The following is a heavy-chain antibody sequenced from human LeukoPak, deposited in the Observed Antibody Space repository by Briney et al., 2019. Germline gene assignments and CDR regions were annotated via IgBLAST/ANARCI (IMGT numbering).Heavy chain of an antibody. V-gene: IGHV3-23*01. J-gene: IGHJ4*02. CDR1: GFTVSSNY. D-gene: IGHD1-26*01. CDR2: ISDSGGNT. Sequence: GGSLRLSCAASGFTVSSNYMSWVRQAPGKGLEWVSTISDSGGNTYYADSVRGRFTISRDNAKNTLFLQMNSLRAEDTAVYYCATTGSGSYYDYWGQGTLVTVSS. CDR3: ATTGSGSYYDY.